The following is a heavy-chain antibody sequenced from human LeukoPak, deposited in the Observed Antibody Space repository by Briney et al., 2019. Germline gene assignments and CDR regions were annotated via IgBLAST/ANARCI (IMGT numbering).Heavy chain of an antibody. CDR1: GFTFSTYW. V-gene: IGHV3-7*01. D-gene: IGHD1-26*01. CDR2: MRRDGNEI. CDR3: AKDLSSGSYYNY. Sequence: GGSLRLSCSASGFTFSTYWMSWVRQAPGKGLEWVANMRRDGNEIYYLDSVRGRFTISRDNAKNSMYLQMNSLRAEDTAVYYCAKDLSSGSYYNYWGQGTLVTVSS. J-gene: IGHJ4*02.